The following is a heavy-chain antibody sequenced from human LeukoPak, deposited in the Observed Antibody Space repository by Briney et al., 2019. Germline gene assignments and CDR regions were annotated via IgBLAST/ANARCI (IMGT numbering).Heavy chain of an antibody. CDR3: AELGITMIGGV. J-gene: IGHJ6*04. Sequence: GGSLRLSCTASGFTFSSYEMNWVRQAPGKGLEWVSYISSSGSTIYYADSVKGRFTISRDNAKNSLYLQMNSLRAEDTAVYYCAELGITMIGGVWGKGTTVTIPS. D-gene: IGHD3-10*02. CDR1: GFTFSSYE. V-gene: IGHV3-48*03. CDR2: ISSSGSTI.